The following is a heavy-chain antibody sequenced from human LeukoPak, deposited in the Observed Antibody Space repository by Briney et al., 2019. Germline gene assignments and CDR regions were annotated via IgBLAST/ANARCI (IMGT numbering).Heavy chain of an antibody. D-gene: IGHD3-22*01. Sequence: PSETLSLTCTVSGGSISSSSYYWGWIRQPPGKGLEWIGSIYYSGSTYYNPSLRSRVTISVDTSKNQFSLKLSSVTAAGTAVYYCARHALRDSSGYYSGRRGANNWFDPWGQGTLVTVSS. V-gene: IGHV4-39*01. J-gene: IGHJ5*02. CDR2: IYYSGST. CDR3: ARHALRDSSGYYSGRRGANNWFDP. CDR1: GGSISSSSYY.